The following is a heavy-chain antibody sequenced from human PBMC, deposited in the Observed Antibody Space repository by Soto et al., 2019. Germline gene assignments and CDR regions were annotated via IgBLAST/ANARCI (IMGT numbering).Heavy chain of an antibody. CDR2: IDPSDSYT. D-gene: IGHD3-22*01. CDR3: ARQGPYYDSSGYDYFDY. V-gene: IGHV5-10-1*01. CDR1: RYSFTSYW. J-gene: IGHJ4*02. Sequence: GESLKISCKGPRYSFTSYWISWVRQMPGKCLEWMGRIDPSDSYTNYSPSFQGHVTISADKSISTAYLQWSSLKASDTAMYYCARQGPYYDSSGYDYFDYWGQGTLVTVSS.